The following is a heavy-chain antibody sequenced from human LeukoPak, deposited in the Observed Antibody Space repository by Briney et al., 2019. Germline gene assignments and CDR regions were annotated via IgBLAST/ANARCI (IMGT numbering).Heavy chain of an antibody. CDR2: IYTSGST. CDR1: GGSISSYY. V-gene: IGHV4-4*07. D-gene: IGHD3-3*01. CDR3: ARYQTSGAIYDFWSGYFDWFDP. J-gene: IGHJ5*02. Sequence: SETLSLTCTVSGGSISSYYWSWIRQPAGKGLEWIGRIYTSGSTNYNPSLKSRVTMSVDTSKNQFSLKLSSVTAADSAVYYCARYQTSGAIYDFWSGYFDWFDPWGQGTLVTVSS.